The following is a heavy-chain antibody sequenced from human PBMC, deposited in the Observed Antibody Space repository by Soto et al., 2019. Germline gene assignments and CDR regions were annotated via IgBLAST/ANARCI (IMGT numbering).Heavy chain of an antibody. Sequence: ASVKVSCKASGYTFTSYYMHWVRQAPGQGLEWMGIINPSGGSTSYAQKFQGRVTMTRDTSTSTVYMELSSLRSEDTVVYYCARNYGALAFDIWGQGTMVTVSS. V-gene: IGHV1-46*03. J-gene: IGHJ3*02. D-gene: IGHD4-17*01. CDR1: GYTFTSYY. CDR3: ARNYGALAFDI. CDR2: INPSGGST.